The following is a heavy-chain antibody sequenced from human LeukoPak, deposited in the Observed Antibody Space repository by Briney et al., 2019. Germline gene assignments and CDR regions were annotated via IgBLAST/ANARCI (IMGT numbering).Heavy chain of an antibody. J-gene: IGHJ6*03. CDR1: GFTFSSYS. CDR2: ISSSSSYI. CDR3: ARDSSGWYWASGYYYYYYMDV. V-gene: IGHV3-21*01. Sequence: PGGSLRLSCAASGFTFSSYSMNWVRQAPGKGLERVSSISSSSSYIYYADSVKGRFTISRDNAKNSLYLQMNSLRAEDTAVYYCARDSSGWYWASGYYYYYYMDVWGKGTTVTVSS. D-gene: IGHD6-19*01.